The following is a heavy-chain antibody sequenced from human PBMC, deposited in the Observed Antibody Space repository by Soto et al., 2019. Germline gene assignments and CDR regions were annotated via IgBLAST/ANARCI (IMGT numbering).Heavy chain of an antibody. V-gene: IGHV2-5*01. Sequence: QITLKESGPTLVRPTETLTLTCTFSGFSLTTSGLGVGWIRQPPGKALEWRALIYWNDEKRYRPSLHSRLSISQDTTINQVLLTFTNMDPVDTGTHYCTPRNTVTPVLNGGPGTLVTVSS. J-gene: IGHJ4*02. D-gene: IGHD4-4*01. CDR1: GFSLTTSGLG. CDR3: TPRNTVTPVLN. CDR2: IYWNDEK.